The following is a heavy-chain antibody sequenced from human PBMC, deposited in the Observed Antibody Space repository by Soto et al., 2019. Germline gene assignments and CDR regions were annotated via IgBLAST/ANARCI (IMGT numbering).Heavy chain of an antibody. J-gene: IGHJ4*02. D-gene: IGHD4-17*01. Sequence: PSETLSLTCTVSGGSISSYYWSWIRRPPGKGLEWIGYIYYSGSTNYNPSLKSRVTISVDTSKNQFSLKLSSVTAADTAVYYCARRYGASFDYWGQRTLVTVSS. CDR3: ARRYGASFDY. V-gene: IGHV4-59*01. CDR1: GGSISSYY. CDR2: IYYSGST.